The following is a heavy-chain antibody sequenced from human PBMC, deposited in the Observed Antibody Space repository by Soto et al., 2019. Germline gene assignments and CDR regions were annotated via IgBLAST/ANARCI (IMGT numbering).Heavy chain of an antibody. CDR2: IDNSGST. J-gene: IGHJ4*02. CDR1: GASVSTGVYY. CDR3: AGAVSDFGVRRYRTSYFDQ. D-gene: IGHD2-21*02. V-gene: IGHV4-31*03. Sequence: SETLSLTCTVSGASVSTGVYYWTWIRQHPGRGLEWIGYIDNSGSTYYNPSLTGRVDISVDTSKNQFSLNLQSLTAADTAFYYCAGAVSDFGVRRYRTSYFDQWGQGLLVTVS.